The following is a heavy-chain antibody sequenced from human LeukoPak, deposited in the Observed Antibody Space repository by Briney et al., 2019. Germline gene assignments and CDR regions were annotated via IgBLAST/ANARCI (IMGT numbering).Heavy chain of an antibody. Sequence: GGSLRLSCAASGLTFSNYAMHWVRQATGKGLEWVSAIGTAGDTFYPGSVKGRFTTSRENAKNSLYLQMNSLRAEDTAVYYCARQMTPHGNFDYWGQGTLVTVSS. D-gene: IGHD1-26*01. V-gene: IGHV3-13*01. CDR2: IGTAGDT. CDR3: ARQMTPHGNFDY. J-gene: IGHJ4*02. CDR1: GLTFSNYA.